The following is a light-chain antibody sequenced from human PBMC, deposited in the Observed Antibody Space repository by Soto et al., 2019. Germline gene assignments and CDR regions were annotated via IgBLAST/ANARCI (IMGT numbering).Light chain of an antibody. CDR3: NQYGSSPPIT. CDR1: QSVSSSY. Sequence: EIVLTQSPGTLSLSPGERATLSCRASQSVSSSYLAWYQQKPGQAPRLLIYGASSRATGIPDRFSGSGSGTDFTLTISRLEPEDFAVYYCNQYGSSPPITFGPGTKVDIK. J-gene: IGKJ3*01. CDR2: GAS. V-gene: IGKV3-20*01.